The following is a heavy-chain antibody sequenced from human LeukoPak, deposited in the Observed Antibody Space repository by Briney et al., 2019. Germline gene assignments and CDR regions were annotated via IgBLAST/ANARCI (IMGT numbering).Heavy chain of an antibody. Sequence: SETLSLTCTVSGGSISSYYWSWIRQPPGKGLEWIGETNPSGSANYSPSLESRVTMSLDTSKKQFSLKLTSVTAADTAVYYCARARDRSDLTWGQGTLVTVSS. J-gene: IGHJ5*02. CDR1: GGSISSYY. CDR2: TNPSGSA. D-gene: IGHD3-22*01. CDR3: ARARDRSDLT. V-gene: IGHV4-34*01.